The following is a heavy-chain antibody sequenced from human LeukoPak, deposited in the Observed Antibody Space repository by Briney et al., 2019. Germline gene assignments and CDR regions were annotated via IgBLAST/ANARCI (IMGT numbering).Heavy chain of an antibody. D-gene: IGHD3-22*01. J-gene: IGHJ4*02. CDR1: GFTFRNYA. CDR2: MSGSGAGT. CDR3: AKTFYYDSSGYWDD. V-gene: IGHV3-23*01. Sequence: GGSLRLSCAASGFTFRNYAMTWVRQAPGKGLEWVSAMSGSGAGTYYADSVKGGFTISRENSEKTLYLQMNSLRAEDTAVYYCAKTFYYDSSGYWDDWGQGTLVTVSS.